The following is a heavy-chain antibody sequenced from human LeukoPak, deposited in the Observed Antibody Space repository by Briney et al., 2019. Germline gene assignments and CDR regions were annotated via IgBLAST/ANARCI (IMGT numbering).Heavy chain of an antibody. CDR2: IYPGDSDT. Sequence: GESLKISCQGSGYSFTSYWIGWVRPMPGKGLEWMGIIYPGDSDTRYSPSFQGQVTISADKSISTAYLQWSSLKASDTAMYYCARLAGYYDSSGVDLYYFDYWGQGTLVTVSP. CDR3: ARLAGYYDSSGVDLYYFDY. D-gene: IGHD3-22*01. CDR1: GYSFTSYW. V-gene: IGHV5-51*01. J-gene: IGHJ4*02.